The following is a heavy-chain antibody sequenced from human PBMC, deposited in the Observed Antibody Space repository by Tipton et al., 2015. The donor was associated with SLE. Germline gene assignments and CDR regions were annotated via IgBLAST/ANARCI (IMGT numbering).Heavy chain of an antibody. D-gene: IGHD7-27*01. CDR1: GFTFSSYS. CDR2: INHSGST. J-gene: IGHJ5*02. V-gene: IGHV4-34*01. Sequence: LRLSCAASGFTFSSYSMNWIRQPPGKGLEWIGEINHSGSTNYNPSLKSRVTISVDTSKNQFSLKLSSVTAADTAVYYCARGRTGDAWGQGTLVTVSS. CDR3: ARGRTGDA.